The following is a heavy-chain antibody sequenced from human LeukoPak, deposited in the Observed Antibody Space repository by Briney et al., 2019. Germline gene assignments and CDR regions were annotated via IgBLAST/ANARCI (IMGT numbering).Heavy chain of an antibody. CDR1: GFTFSDYY. D-gene: IGHD3-22*01. Sequence: GGSLRLSCAASGFTFSDYYMSWIRQAPGKGLEWVSYISSSGSTIYYADSVKGRFTISRDNAKNSLYLQMNSLRAEDTAVYYCARMMYYYDSSGYWGYYFDYWGQGTPVTISS. CDR3: ARMMYYYDSSGYWGYYFDY. CDR2: ISSSGSTI. J-gene: IGHJ4*02. V-gene: IGHV3-11*04.